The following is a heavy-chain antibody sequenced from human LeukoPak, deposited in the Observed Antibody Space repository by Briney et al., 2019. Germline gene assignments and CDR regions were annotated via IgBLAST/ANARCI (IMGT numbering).Heavy chain of an antibody. Sequence: PSETLSLTCTVSGGSISSYYWSWIRQPPGKGLEWIGNIYYSGSTNYNPSLKSRVTISVDTSKNQFSLKLSSVTAADTAVYYRARHYYGSGSMDYWGQGTLVTVSS. CDR1: GGSISSYY. J-gene: IGHJ4*02. CDR2: IYYSGST. V-gene: IGHV4-59*01. CDR3: ARHYYGSGSMDY. D-gene: IGHD3-10*01.